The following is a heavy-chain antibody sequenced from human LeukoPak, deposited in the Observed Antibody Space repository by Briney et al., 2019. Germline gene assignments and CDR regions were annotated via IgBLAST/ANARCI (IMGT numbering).Heavy chain of an antibody. CDR1: GYTFSSYY. D-gene: IGHD6-13*01. Sequence: ASVKVSCKASGYTFSSYYVHWVRQAPGQWLELMGIINPSGGSTSYAQKFQGRVTMTRDTSTSTVYMELSSLRSEDTAVYYCARGYSSSWFGLDYWGQGTLVTVSS. J-gene: IGHJ4*02. V-gene: IGHV1-46*01. CDR3: ARGYSSSWFGLDY. CDR2: INPSGGST.